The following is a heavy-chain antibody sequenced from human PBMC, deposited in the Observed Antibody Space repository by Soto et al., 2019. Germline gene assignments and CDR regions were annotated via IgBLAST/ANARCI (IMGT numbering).Heavy chain of an antibody. CDR2: ISAHNGDT. J-gene: IGHJ4*02. Sequence: VKVSCKASGYSFATYGFSWVRQAPGQGLECVGWISAHNGDTHYSQKFQGRVTLTTDTSTNTGYMELRSLTSDDTAVYFCATEPIYYNDGSGYYPLGHWGQGTLVTVSS. V-gene: IGHV1-18*04. D-gene: IGHD3-22*01. CDR3: ATEPIYYNDGSGYYPLGH. CDR1: GYSFATYG.